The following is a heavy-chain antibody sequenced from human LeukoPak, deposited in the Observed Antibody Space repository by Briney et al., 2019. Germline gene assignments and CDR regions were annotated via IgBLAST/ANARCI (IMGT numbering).Heavy chain of an antibody. CDR2: IYYSVST. D-gene: IGHD3-10*01. Sequence: SETLSLTCTVSGGSISSSSYYWGWIRQPPGKGLEWIGSIYYSVSTYYNPSLKSRVTISVDTSKNQFSLKLSSVTAADTAVYYCVVLLWFGEGVTEPFDPWGQGTLVTVSS. J-gene: IGHJ5*02. V-gene: IGHV4-39*07. CDR1: GGSISSSSYY. CDR3: VVLLWFGEGVTEPFDP.